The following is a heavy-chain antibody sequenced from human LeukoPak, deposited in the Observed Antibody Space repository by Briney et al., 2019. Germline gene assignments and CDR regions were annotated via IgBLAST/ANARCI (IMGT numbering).Heavy chain of an antibody. CDR3: TRLATDYYGMDV. CDR2: IRSKANSYAT. V-gene: IGHV3-73*01. Sequence: GGSLRLSCAASGFTFSGSAMHWVRQAPGKGLEWVGRIRSKANSYATAYAASVKGRFTIYRDDSKNTAYLQMNSLKTEDTAVYYCTRLATDYYGMDVWGQGTTVTVSS. J-gene: IGHJ6*02. CDR1: GFTFSGSA. D-gene: IGHD5-12*01.